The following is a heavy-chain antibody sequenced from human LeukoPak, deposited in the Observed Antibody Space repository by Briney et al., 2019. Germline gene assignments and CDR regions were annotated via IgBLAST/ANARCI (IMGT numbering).Heavy chain of an antibody. V-gene: IGHV3-48*02. CDR3: ARDYRTGSYIDY. CDR1: GFTFSSYA. J-gene: IGHJ4*02. Sequence: GGSLRLSCAASGFTFSSYAMHWVRQAPGKGLEWLSYISGGSSNIHYADSVKGRFAISRDNAKNSLYLQMNSLRDDDTAVYYCARDYRTGSYIDYWGQGTLVTVSS. CDR2: ISGGSSNI. D-gene: IGHD3-10*01.